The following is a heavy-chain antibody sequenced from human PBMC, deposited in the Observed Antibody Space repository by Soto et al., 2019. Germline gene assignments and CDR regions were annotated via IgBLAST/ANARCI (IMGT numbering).Heavy chain of an antibody. CDR1: GYTFTGYY. J-gene: IGHJ3*02. CDR2: INPNSGGT. V-gene: IGHV1-2*04. CDR3: ARNRRYAEWLFVIQETPDDAFDI. Sequence: ASVKVSCKASGYTFTGYYMHWVRQAPGQGLEWMGWINPNSGGTNYAQKFQGWVTMTRDTSISTAYMELSRLRSDDTAVYYCARNRRYAEWLFVIQETPDDAFDIWGQGTMVTVSS. D-gene: IGHD3-3*01.